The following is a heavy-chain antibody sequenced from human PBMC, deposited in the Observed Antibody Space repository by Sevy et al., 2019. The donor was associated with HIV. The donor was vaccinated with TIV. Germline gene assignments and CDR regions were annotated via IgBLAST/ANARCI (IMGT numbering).Heavy chain of an antibody. J-gene: IGHJ4*02. CDR2: IRSETGGGTT. CDR3: AIDHRRDGMIVVPFEK. D-gene: IGHD3-22*01. Sequence: GGSLRLSCAASGLSFSNAWMAWVRQAPGKGLEWVGRIRSETGGGTTDFAAFAKGKFTISRDDPNNTLYLQMNSMKTEDTAVYYCAIDHRRDGMIVVPFEKWGLGTLVTVSS. V-gene: IGHV3-15*01. CDR1: GLSFSNAW.